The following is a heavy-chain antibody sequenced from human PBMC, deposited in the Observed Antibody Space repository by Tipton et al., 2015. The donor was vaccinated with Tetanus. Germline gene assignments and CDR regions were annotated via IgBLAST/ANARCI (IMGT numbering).Heavy chain of an antibody. V-gene: IGHV1-3*01. CDR1: GYTFTSYA. D-gene: IGHD6-19*01. CDR2: INAGNGNT. J-gene: IGHJ4*02. Sequence: QVQLVQSGAEVKKPGASVKVSCKASGYTFTSYAIHWVRQAPGQRLEWMGWINAGNGNTNYAKKFQGRVTMTTDTSTNTAYMELRSLRSDDTAVYFCARLVKQWLVPEDYWGQGTLVTVSS. CDR3: ARLVKQWLVPEDY.